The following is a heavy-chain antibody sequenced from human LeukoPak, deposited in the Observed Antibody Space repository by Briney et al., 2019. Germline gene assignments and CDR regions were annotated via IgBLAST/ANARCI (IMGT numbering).Heavy chain of an antibody. V-gene: IGHV4-38-2*02. D-gene: IGHD2-21*02. CDR2: IYHSGTT. CDR1: GYSISSGH. J-gene: IGHJ5*02. Sequence: SETLSLTCGVSGYSISSGHWAWIRQPPGEGLEWIASIYHSGTTYSTPSLQSRVTLSVDTSRNQFSLKLSAVTAADTAVYYCARDPAMTFNWFDPWGQGTLVIVSS. CDR3: ARDPAMTFNWFDP.